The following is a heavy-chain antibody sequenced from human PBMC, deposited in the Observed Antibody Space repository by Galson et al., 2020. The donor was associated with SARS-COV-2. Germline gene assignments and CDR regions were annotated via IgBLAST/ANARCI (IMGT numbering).Heavy chain of an antibody. CDR3: ATGWAYYYDSSGYYGFDP. V-gene: IGHV1-24*01. CDR2: FDPEDGET. J-gene: IGHJ5*02. CDR1: GYTLTELS. Sequence: ASVKVSCKVSGYTLTELSMHWVRQAPGKGLEWMGGFDPEDGETIYAQKFQGRVTMTEDTSTDTAYMELSSLRSEDTAVYYCATGWAYYYDSSGYYGFDPWGQGTLVTVSS. D-gene: IGHD3-22*01.